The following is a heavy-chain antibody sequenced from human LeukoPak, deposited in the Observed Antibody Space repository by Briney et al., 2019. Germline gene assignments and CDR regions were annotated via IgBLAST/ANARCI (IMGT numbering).Heavy chain of an antibody. Sequence: ASVKVSCKASGYTFTGYYMHWVRQAPGQGLEWMGWINPNSGGTNYAQKFQGRVTMTRDTSITTAYMELSRLRSDDTAVYYCARGVWAMRLGELSSSVPPLLRDPRAYYYYYYMDVWGKGTTVTISS. CDR3: ARGVWAMRLGELSSSVPPLLRDPRAYYYYYYMDV. V-gene: IGHV1-2*02. CDR1: GYTFTGYY. D-gene: IGHD3-16*02. CDR2: INPNSGGT. J-gene: IGHJ6*03.